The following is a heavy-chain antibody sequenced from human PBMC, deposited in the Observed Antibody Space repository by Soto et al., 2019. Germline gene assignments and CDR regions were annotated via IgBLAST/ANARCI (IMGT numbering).Heavy chain of an antibody. CDR2: IYYSGST. CDR3: ARHPSYSSADDY. Sequence: PSETLSLTCTVSGGSISSYYWSWIRQPPGKGLEWIGYIYYSGSTNYNPSLKSRVTISVDTSKNQFSLKLSSVTAADTAVYYCARHPSYSSADDYWGQGILVTVSS. J-gene: IGHJ4*02. CDR1: GGSISSYY. D-gene: IGHD6-19*01. V-gene: IGHV4-59*08.